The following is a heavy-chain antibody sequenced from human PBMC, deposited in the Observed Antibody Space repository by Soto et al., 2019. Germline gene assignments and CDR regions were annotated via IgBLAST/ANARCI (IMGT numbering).Heavy chain of an antibody. J-gene: IGHJ5*02. V-gene: IGHV4-34*01. D-gene: IGHD3-10*01. CDR3: ASDRRYYYGSGSYYRNSNWFDP. Sequence: SETLSLTCAVYGGSFSGYYWSWIRQPPGKGLEWIGEINHSGSTNYNPSLKSRVTISVDTSMNQFSLKLSSVTAADTAVYYCASDRRYYYGSGSYYRNSNWFDPWGQGTLVTVSS. CDR1: GGSFSGYY. CDR2: INHSGST.